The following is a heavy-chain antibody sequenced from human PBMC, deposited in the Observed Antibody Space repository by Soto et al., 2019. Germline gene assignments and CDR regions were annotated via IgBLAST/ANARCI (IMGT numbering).Heavy chain of an antibody. D-gene: IGHD2-15*01. CDR3: ARSLPDIAHFGY. J-gene: IGHJ4*02. Sequence: GGSLRLSCASSGFTFSSYAMHLVRQAPGKGLEWVAVISYDGSNKYYADSVKGRFTISRDNSKNTLYLQMNSLRAEDTAVYYYARSLPDIAHFGYWGQGALVTVSS. CDR1: GFTFSSYA. CDR2: ISYDGSNK. V-gene: IGHV3-30-3*01.